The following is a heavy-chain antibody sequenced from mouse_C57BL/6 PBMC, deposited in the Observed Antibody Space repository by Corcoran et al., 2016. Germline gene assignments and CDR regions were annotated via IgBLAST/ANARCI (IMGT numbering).Heavy chain of an antibody. V-gene: IGHV3-6*01. D-gene: IGHD6-1*01. Sequence: DVQLQESGPGLVKPSQSLSLTCSVTGYSITSGYYWNWIRQFPGNKLEWMGYISYDGSNNYNPSLKNRIPITRDTSKNQFFLKLNSVTTEDTATYYCAREEKPLTFDYWGQGTTLTVSS. CDR3: AREEKPLTFDY. CDR1: GYSITSGYY. CDR2: ISYDGSN. J-gene: IGHJ2*01.